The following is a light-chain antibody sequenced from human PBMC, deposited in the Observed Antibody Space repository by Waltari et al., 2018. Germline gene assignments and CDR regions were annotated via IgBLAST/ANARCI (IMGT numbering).Light chain of an antibody. V-gene: IGKV3-20*01. CDR2: GAS. Sequence: EIVLTQFPGTLSLSPGDRATLSCRASQIVSSTYLAWYQQKPGQAPRLLIFGASSRATGIQDRFSGSGSGTDFTFTISRLEPEDFAVYYCQQYGDSPITFGQGTRLEIK. CDR1: QIVSSTY. CDR3: QQYGDSPIT. J-gene: IGKJ5*01.